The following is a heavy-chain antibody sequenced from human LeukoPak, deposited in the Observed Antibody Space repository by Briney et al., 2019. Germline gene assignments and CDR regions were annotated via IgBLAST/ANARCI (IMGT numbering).Heavy chain of an antibody. V-gene: IGHV3-21*01. CDR3: VRYYYDVSGSAAPFDS. CDR2: ISSSSSYI. CDR1: GFTFSSYS. D-gene: IGHD3-22*01. Sequence: GGSLRLSCAASGFTFSSYSMNWVRQAPGKGLEWVSSISSSSSYIYYADSVKGRFTISRDNAKESVYLQMNTLRAEDTAVYYCVRYYYDVSGSAAPFDSWGQGTLVTVSS. J-gene: IGHJ4*02.